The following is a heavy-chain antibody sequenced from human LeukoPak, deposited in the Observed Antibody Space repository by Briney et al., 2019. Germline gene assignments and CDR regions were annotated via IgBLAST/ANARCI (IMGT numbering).Heavy chain of an antibody. D-gene: IGHD2-2*01. CDR3: ASTPVPAAAKYYYYYYMDV. Sequence: PSETLSLTCTVSGGSISSYYWSWIRQPPGKGLEWIGYIYTSGSTNYNPSLKSRVTISVDTSKNQFSLKLSSVTAADTAAYYCASTPVPAAAKYYYYYYMDVWGKGTTVTVSS. CDR1: GGSISSYY. J-gene: IGHJ6*03. CDR2: IYTSGST. V-gene: IGHV4-4*09.